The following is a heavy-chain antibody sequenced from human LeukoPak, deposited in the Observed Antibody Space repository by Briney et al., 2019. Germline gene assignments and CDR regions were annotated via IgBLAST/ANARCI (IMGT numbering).Heavy chain of an antibody. Sequence: SETLSLTCTVSGGSISNSNWWSWVRQSPGRGLEWIGEILHTGSTYYNPSLKSRVTISVDTSKNQFSLKLNSVTAADTAVYYCARHYGPWGQGTLVTVSS. V-gene: IGHV4-4*02. J-gene: IGHJ5*02. CDR2: ILHTGST. CDR3: ARHYGP. D-gene: IGHD3-16*01. CDR1: GGSISNSNW.